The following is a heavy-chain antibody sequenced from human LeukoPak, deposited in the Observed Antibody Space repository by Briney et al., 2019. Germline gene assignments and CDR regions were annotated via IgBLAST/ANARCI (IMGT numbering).Heavy chain of an antibody. CDR3: AGYSSSSWVIDY. CDR1: GGSISSYY. CDR2: IYYSGST. D-gene: IGHD6-6*01. Sequence: SETLSLTCTVSGGSISSYYWSWIRQPPGKGLEWIGYIYYSGSTNYNPSLKSRVTISVDTSKNQFSLKLSSVTAADTAVYYCAGYSSSSWVIDYWGQGTLVTVSS. J-gene: IGHJ4*02. V-gene: IGHV4-59*01.